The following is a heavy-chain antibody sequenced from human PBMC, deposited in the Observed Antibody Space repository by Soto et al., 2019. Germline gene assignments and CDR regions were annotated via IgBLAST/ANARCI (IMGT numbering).Heavy chain of an antibody. CDR2: IYYSGST. CDR3: ARLCGGDCYSPDAFDI. Sequence: NPSETLSLTCTVSGGSISSYYWSWIRQPPGKGLEWIGYIYYSGSTNYNPSLKSRVTISVDTSKNQFSLKLSSVTAADTAVYYCARLCGGDCYSPDAFDIWGQGTMVTVSS. D-gene: IGHD2-21*02. CDR1: GGSISSYY. J-gene: IGHJ3*02. V-gene: IGHV4-59*08.